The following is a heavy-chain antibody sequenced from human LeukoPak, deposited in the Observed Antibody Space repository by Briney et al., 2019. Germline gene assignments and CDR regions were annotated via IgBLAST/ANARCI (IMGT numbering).Heavy chain of an antibody. CDR3: AKVSGGGLYYDGMDV. CDR2: ISGSGGTT. Sequence: GRSLRLSCAASGFTFSSYAMNWVRQAPGKGLEWVSVISGSGGTTYYADSVKGRFTISRDSSKNTLYLQMNSLRAEDTAVYYCAKVSGGGLYYDGMDVWGQGTTVTVSS. J-gene: IGHJ6*02. CDR1: GFTFSSYA. D-gene: IGHD1-14*01. V-gene: IGHV3-23*01.